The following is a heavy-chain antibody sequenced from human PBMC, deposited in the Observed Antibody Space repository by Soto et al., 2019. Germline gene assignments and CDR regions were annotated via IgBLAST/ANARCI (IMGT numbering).Heavy chain of an antibody. D-gene: IGHD3-10*02. Sequence: QVQLVESGGGLVKPGGSLRLTCAASGFSISDHYMSWIRQAPGKGLEWVSYSSNSGTFTKYADSVKGRFSISRDNAKNSLYLEINSLRGEDTAIYYCARSGDNYNVLDYWGQGSLITVS. CDR1: GFSISDHY. V-gene: IGHV3-11*05. CDR3: ARSGDNYNVLDY. J-gene: IGHJ4*02. CDR2: SSNSGTFT.